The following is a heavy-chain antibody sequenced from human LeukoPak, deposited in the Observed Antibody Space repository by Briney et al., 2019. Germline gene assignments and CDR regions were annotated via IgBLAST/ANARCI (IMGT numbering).Heavy chain of an antibody. CDR2: IYTSGST. CDR3: ARVWGSGFSFDY. Sequence: PSETLSLTCTVSGGSISSGSYYWSWIRQPAGKGLEWIGRIYTSGSTNYNPSLKSRVTISVDTSKNQFSLKLSSVTAADTAVYYCARVWGSGFSFDYWGQGTLVTVSS. CDR1: GGSISSGSYY. D-gene: IGHD6-19*01. J-gene: IGHJ4*02. V-gene: IGHV4-61*02.